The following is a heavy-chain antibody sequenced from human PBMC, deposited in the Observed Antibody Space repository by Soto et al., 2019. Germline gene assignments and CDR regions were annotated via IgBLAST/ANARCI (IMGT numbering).Heavy chain of an antibody. CDR1: GFTFSTYG. Sequence: QVQLVESGGGVVQPGRSLRLSCVASGFTFSTYGTHWVRQAPGKGLEWVAVIWYDGTNEFYADSVKGRFTISRDNSKHTLYLQMNSLRAEDTAVYYCATGSSIYTFDYWGQGTLITVPS. J-gene: IGHJ4*02. V-gene: IGHV3-33*01. D-gene: IGHD2-2*02. CDR2: IWYDGTNE. CDR3: ATGSSIYTFDY.